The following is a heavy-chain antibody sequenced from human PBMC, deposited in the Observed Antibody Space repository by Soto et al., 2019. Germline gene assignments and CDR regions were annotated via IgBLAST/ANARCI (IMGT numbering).Heavy chain of an antibody. CDR1: GGSISSGGYY. CDR3: ARDSPMTTVTTEAYGMDV. CDR2: IYYSGST. J-gene: IGHJ6*02. V-gene: IGHV4-31*03. Sequence: QVQLQESGPGLVKPSQTLSLTCTVSGGSISSGGYYWSWIRRHPGKGLEWIGYIYYSGSTYYNPSLKSRVTISVDTSKNQFSLKLSSVTAADTAVYYCARDSPMTTVTTEAYGMDVWGQGTTVTVSS. D-gene: IGHD4-17*01.